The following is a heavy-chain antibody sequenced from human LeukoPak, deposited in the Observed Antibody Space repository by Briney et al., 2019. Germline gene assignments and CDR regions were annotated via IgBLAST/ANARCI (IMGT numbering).Heavy chain of an antibody. CDR3: AKPSYYDTSGITDYYYGMDV. J-gene: IGHJ6*02. CDR2: ISGDGTLT. CDR1: GFTFSTHW. V-gene: IGHV3-74*01. Sequence: GGSLRLSCAASGFTFSTHWMYWVRHAPGRELVWVSRISGDGTLTSYADSVKGRFTISRDNAKDTLYLQMNSLRAEDTAVYYCAKPSYYDTSGITDYYYGMDVWGQGTTVTVSS. D-gene: IGHD3-22*01.